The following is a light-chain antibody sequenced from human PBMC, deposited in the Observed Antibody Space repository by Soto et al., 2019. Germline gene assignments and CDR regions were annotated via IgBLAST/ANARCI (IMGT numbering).Light chain of an antibody. V-gene: IGKV3-11*01. CDR1: QAVNTR. Sequence: EIVLTQSPATLSSFPGDTATLSCRASQAVNTRLAWYHHKPGQAPRLLIYLTAHRAAGIPARFSGSGSGTDFTLTISDVEPEDFAVYSCHQRQSWPRTFGQGTKMDIK. CDR3: HQRQSWPRT. CDR2: LTA. J-gene: IGKJ1*01.